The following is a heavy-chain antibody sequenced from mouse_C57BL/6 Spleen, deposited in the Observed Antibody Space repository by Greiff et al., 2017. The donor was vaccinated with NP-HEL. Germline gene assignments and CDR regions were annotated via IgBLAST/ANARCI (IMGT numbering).Heavy chain of an antibody. CDR1: GFSLTSYG. J-gene: IGHJ4*01. Sequence: VKLMESGPGLVAPSQSLSITCTVSGFSLTSYGVSWVRQPPGKGLEWLGVIWGDGSTNYHSALISRLSISKDNSKSQVFLKLNSLQTDDTATYYCAKQGITTVVEGNYYAMDYWGQGTSVTVSS. V-gene: IGHV2-3*01. D-gene: IGHD1-1*01. CDR3: AKQGITTVVEGNYYAMDY. CDR2: IWGDGST.